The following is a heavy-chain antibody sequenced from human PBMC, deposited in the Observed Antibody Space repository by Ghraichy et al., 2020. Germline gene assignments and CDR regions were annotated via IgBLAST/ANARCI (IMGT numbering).Heavy chain of an antibody. CDR3: ARDGDPIWFGELFSAVVDY. CDR2: ISSSSSYI. V-gene: IGHV3-21*01. D-gene: IGHD3-10*01. J-gene: IGHJ4*02. CDR1: GFTFSSYS. Sequence: GGSLRLSCAASGFTFSSYSMNWVRQAPGKGLEWVSSISSSSSYIYYADSVKGRFTISRDNAKNSLYLQMNSLRAEDTAVYYCARDGDPIWFGELFSAVVDYWGQGTLVTVSS.